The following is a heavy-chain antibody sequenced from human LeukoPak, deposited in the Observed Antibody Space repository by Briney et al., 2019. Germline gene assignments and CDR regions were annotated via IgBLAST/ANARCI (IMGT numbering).Heavy chain of an antibody. V-gene: IGHV1-69*13. CDR3: ARSEPLTYYYDSSADNQTPYYYGMDV. J-gene: IGHJ6*02. CDR1: GGTFSSYA. Sequence: SVKVSCKASGGTFSSYAISWVRQAPGQGLEWMGGIIPIFGTANYAQKFQGRVTITADESTSTAYMELSSLRSEDTAVYYCARSEPLTYYYDSSADNQTPYYYGMDVWGQGTTVTVSS. CDR2: IIPIFGTA. D-gene: IGHD3-22*01.